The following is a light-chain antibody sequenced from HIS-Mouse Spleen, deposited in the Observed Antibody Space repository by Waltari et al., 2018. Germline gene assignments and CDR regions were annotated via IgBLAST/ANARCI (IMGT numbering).Light chain of an antibody. J-gene: IGLJ3*02. CDR1: KLGDKY. Sequence: SYELTQPPSVSVSPGQTASITCPGDKLGDKYACWYRQKPGQSPVLVIYQDSKRPSGLPWRFTGSNAGNTATLTISGSQAMEEADYYCQAWDSSTAVFGGGTKLTVL. CDR2: QDS. V-gene: IGLV3-1*01. CDR3: QAWDSSTAV.